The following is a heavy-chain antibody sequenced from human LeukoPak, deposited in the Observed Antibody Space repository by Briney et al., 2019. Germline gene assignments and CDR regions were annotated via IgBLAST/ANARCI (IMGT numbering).Heavy chain of an antibody. J-gene: IGHJ4*02. CDR1: GGSISSSSYY. D-gene: IGHD6-13*01. CDR3: ARLLIAAANY. CDR2: IYYSGST. Sequence: PSETLSLTCTVSGGSISSSSYYWGWIRQPPGKGLEWIGSIYYSGSTYYNPSLKSRVTISVDTSKNQFSLKLSSGTAADTAVYYCARLLIAAANYWGQGTLVTVSS. V-gene: IGHV4-39*01.